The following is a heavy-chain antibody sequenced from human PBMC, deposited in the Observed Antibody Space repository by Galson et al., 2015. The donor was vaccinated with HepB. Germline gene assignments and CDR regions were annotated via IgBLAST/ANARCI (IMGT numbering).Heavy chain of an antibody. V-gene: IGHV1-69*02. D-gene: IGHD3-22*01. J-gene: IGHJ4*02. Sequence: SVKVSCKASGGTFSNYIISWVRQAPGQGLEWMGKIIPLVGMSNYAQKFQDRVTITADKSTNITDMEIGSLRSEDTAVYFCVINYFDVSGYFDFWGQGTLVTVSS. CDR1: GGTFSNYI. CDR2: IIPLVGMS. CDR3: VINYFDVSGYFDF.